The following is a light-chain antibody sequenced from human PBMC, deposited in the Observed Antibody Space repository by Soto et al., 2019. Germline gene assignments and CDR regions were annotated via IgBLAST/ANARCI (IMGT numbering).Light chain of an antibody. V-gene: IGLV2-14*02. CDR2: EAV. CDR3: SSYTTSSTYV. Sequence: QSALTQPASVSGSPGQSITISCAGSSSAVGSYNLVSWYQHHPGKAPKLMIYEAVKRPSGVSNRFSGSKSGNTASLTISGLQAEDEADYFCSSYTTSSTYVFGTGTKLTVL. CDR1: SSAVGSYNL. J-gene: IGLJ1*01.